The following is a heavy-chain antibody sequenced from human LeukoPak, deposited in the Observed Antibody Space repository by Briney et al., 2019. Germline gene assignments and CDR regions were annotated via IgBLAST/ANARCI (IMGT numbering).Heavy chain of an antibody. CDR3: ARRARSLLDDYGDLNWFDP. Sequence: GGSLRLSCAASGFTFSSYAMSWVRQAPGKGLEWVSAISGSGGSTYYADSVKGRFTISRDNAKNSLYLQMNSLRAEDTALYHCARRARSLLDDYGDLNWFDPWGQGTLVTVSS. CDR1: GFTFSSYA. D-gene: IGHD4-17*01. CDR2: ISGSGGST. V-gene: IGHV3-23*01. J-gene: IGHJ5*02.